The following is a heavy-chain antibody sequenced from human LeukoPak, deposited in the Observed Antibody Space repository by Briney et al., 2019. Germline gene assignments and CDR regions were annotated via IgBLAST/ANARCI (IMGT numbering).Heavy chain of an antibody. J-gene: IGHJ4*02. CDR1: GFTFINAW. CDR2: IKSKADGGTT. D-gene: IGHD5-24*01. V-gene: IGHV3-15*01. Sequence: LGGSLRPSCAASGFTFINAWMTWVRQVPGKGLEWVGRIKSKADGGTTDYAAPVTGRFTISRDDSKDTLFLQMDSLKTEDTAVYYCITAQMNANGYFSFDYWGQGALVAVSS. CDR3: ITAQMNANGYFSFDY.